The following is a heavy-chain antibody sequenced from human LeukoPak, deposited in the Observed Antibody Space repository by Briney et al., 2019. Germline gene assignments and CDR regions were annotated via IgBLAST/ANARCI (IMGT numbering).Heavy chain of an antibody. J-gene: IGHJ5*02. V-gene: IGHV4-59*01. CDR1: GGSISNYY. Sequence: SETLSLTCTVSGGSISNYYWSWIRQAPGKGLEWIGYIHYSGSTKYKSSLKSRVTISVDTSKNQFSLKLSSVTAADTAVYYCARVPLYSSSWYFGFGPWGQGTLVTVSS. D-gene: IGHD6-13*01. CDR3: ARVPLYSSSWYFGFGP. CDR2: IHYSGST.